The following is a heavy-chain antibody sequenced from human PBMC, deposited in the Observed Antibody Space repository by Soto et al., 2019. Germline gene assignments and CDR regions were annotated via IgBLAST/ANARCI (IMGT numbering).Heavy chain of an antibody. D-gene: IGHD3-10*01. CDR2: IDPSDSYT. CDR1: GYSFTSYW. V-gene: IGHV5-10-1*01. J-gene: IGHJ6*02. Sequence: PGESLKISCKGSGYSFTSYWISWVRQMPGKGLEWMGRIDPSDSYTNYSPSFQGHVTTSADKSISTAYLQWSSLKASDTAMYYCARHMVRGVSPSDYYGMAVWGQGTKVTV. CDR3: ARHMVRGVSPSDYYGMAV.